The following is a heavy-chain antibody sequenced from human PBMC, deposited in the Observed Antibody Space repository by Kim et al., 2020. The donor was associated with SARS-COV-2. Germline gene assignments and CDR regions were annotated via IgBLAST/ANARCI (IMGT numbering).Heavy chain of an antibody. CDR3: ARGRMVRGVMRAYYGMDV. J-gene: IGHJ6*02. D-gene: IGHD3-10*01. V-gene: IGHV4-34*01. CDR2: INHSGST. CDR1: GGSFSGYY. Sequence: SETLSLTCAVYGGSFSGYYWSWIRQPPGKGLEWIGEINHSGSTNYNPSLKSRVTISVDTSKNQFSLKLSSVTAADTAVYYCARGRMVRGVMRAYYGMDVWGQGTTVTVSS.